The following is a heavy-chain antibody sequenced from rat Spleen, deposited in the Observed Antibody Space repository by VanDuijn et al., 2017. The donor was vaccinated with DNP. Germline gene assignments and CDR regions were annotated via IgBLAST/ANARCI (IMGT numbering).Heavy chain of an antibody. CDR3: VKDGYGGYGDH. J-gene: IGHJ2*01. D-gene: IGHD1-11*01. V-gene: IGHV5-58*01. CDR1: GFTFSSYW. CDR2: IVYDGSST. Sequence: EVQLVETGGGLVQPGRSLKLSCVASGFTFSSYWMYWIRQAPKKGLEWVATIVYDGSSTYYGGSVKGRFTISRDNAEGTVYLQMNSLRSEDTATYYCVKDGYGGYGDHWGQGVMVTVSS.